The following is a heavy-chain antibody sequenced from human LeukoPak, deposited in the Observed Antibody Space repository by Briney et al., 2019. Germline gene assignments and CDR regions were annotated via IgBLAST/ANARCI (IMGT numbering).Heavy chain of an antibody. D-gene: IGHD6-6*01. CDR3: ARTYSNSPGPNDY. J-gene: IGHJ4*02. CDR2: FSSGGNT. V-gene: IGHV3-53*01. Sequence: PGGSLRLSSAASAFSVTTYYMSWVLKARGKGLKWVSVFSSGGNTYYADSVKGRFTISRDKSKNTLYLQMNSLRADDTAVYYCARTYSNSPGPNDYWGRGTLVTVSS. CDR1: AFSVTTYY.